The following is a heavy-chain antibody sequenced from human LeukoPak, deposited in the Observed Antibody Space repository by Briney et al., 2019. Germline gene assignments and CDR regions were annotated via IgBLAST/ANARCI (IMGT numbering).Heavy chain of an antibody. Sequence: GGSLRLSCAASGFTFSSYEMNWVRQAPGKGLEWVSYISSSGTTIYYADSLKGRFTISRDNAEDSVYLQMNSLRAEDTAVYYCARPYYYASGSSYFDYWGQGTLVTVSS. CDR1: GFTFSSYE. D-gene: IGHD3-10*01. J-gene: IGHJ4*02. CDR3: ARPYYYASGSSYFDY. CDR2: ISSSGTTI. V-gene: IGHV3-48*03.